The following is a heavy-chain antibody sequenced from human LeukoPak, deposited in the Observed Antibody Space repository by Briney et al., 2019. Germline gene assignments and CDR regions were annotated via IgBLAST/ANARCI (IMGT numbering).Heavy chain of an antibody. J-gene: IGHJ6*03. Sequence: GGSLRLSCAASGFTFSNAWMAWVRQAPGKGLEWVAFIRYDGTNKYYADSVKGRFTISRDNSKNTLYLQMSSLRAEDTAVYYCAKSTPMDVWGKGTTVTVSS. D-gene: IGHD5/OR15-5a*01. CDR1: GFTFSNAW. V-gene: IGHV3-30*02. CDR3: AKSTPMDV. CDR2: IRYDGTNK.